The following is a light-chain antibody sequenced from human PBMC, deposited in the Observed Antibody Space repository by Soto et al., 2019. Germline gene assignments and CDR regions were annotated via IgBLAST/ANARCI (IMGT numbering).Light chain of an antibody. V-gene: IGLV2-14*03. CDR2: DVS. J-gene: IGLJ1*01. CDR1: SSDVGGYKS. CDR3: SSYTSSNEYV. Sequence: QSALTQPASVSGSPGQSITISCTGISSDVGGYKSVSWYQQHPGKAPKLLIYDVSNRPSGVSNRFSGSRSGNTASLTISGLQAEDEADYFCSSYTSSNEYVFGSGTKVTVL.